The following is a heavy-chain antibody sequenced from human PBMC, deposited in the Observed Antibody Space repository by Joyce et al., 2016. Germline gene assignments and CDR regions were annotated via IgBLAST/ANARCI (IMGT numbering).Heavy chain of an antibody. Sequence: EVQLLESGGGLVQPGGSLRLSCAASGFTFSNYAMNWVRQAPGKGLEWVSAISGSGGSTYYADSVRGRFTISRDNSKNTLFLQMNSLGSEDTAVFYCAKVERTGGTYYYGMDVWGQGTTLTVSS. D-gene: IGHD1-26*01. J-gene: IGHJ6*02. CDR1: GFTFSNYA. V-gene: IGHV3-23*01. CDR3: AKVERTGGTYYYGMDV. CDR2: ISGSGGST.